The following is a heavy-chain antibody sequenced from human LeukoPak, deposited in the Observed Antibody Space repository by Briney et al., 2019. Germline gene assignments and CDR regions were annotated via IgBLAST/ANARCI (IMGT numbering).Heavy chain of an antibody. D-gene: IGHD6-6*01. V-gene: IGHV4-38-2*01. J-gene: IGHJ6*03. CDR3: ARARIAARPAGGYYYYMDV. CDR1: GYSISSGYY. CDR2: INHSGST. Sequence: PSETLSLTCAVSGYSISSGYYWGWIRQPPGKGLEWIGEINHSGSTNYNPSLKSRVTISVDTSKNQFSLKLSSVTAADTAVYYCARARIAARPAGGYYYYMDVWGKGTTVTVSS.